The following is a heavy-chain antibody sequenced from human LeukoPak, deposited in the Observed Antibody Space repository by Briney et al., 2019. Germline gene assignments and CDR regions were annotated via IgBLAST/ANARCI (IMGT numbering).Heavy chain of an antibody. CDR1: AFTFSSYA. J-gene: IGHJ4*02. Sequence: GXSLRLSCAASAFTFSSYAMSWVRQAPGKGVEWVSAISGSGGSTYYADSVKGRFTISRDNSKDTLYVKMNRLRAGDTAVYYCAKDLTYYYDIAGYGYDYWGQGTLVTVSS. CDR3: AKDLTYYYDIAGYGYDY. V-gene: IGHV3-23*01. CDR2: ISGSGGST. D-gene: IGHD3-22*01.